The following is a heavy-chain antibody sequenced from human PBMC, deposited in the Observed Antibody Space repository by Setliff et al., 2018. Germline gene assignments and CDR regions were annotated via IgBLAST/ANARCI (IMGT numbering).Heavy chain of an antibody. Sequence: SETLSLTCSVSGDSIGRGGYYWSWIRQQPGKGLEWIASIYYSGSTYYNPSLKSRLRVSMDSSKNQFYLDLSSVTAADTAVYYCARDRRGGYGAINWFDPWGQETLVTVS. CDR1: GDSIGRGGYY. V-gene: IGHV4-31*03. D-gene: IGHD3-16*01. CDR3: ARDRRGGYGAINWFDP. CDR2: IYYSGST. J-gene: IGHJ5*02.